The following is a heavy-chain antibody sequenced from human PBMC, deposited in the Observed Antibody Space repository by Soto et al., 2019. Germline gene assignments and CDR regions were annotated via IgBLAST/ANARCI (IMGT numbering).Heavy chain of an antibody. CDR1: GYSFTSYW. D-gene: IGHD2-21*02. J-gene: IGHJ6*02. CDR2: VDPSDSYT. CDR3: ARPAYCGGDCYYYYGMDV. V-gene: IGHV5-10-1*01. Sequence: GESLKISCKGSGYSFTSYWISWVRQMPGKGLEWMGRVDPSDSYTNYSPSFQGHVTISADKSISTAYLQWSSLKASDTAMYYCARPAYCGGDCYYYYGMDVWGQGTTVTVSS.